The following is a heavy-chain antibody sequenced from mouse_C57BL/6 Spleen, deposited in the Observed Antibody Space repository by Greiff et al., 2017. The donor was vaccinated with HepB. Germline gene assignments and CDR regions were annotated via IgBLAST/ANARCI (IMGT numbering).Heavy chain of an antibody. D-gene: IGHD1-1*01. CDR2: IYPSDSET. CDR3: ASHVGSSYEWYFDV. J-gene: IGHJ1*03. Sequence: QVQLQQPGAELVRPGSSVKLSCKASGYTFTSYWMDWVKQRPGQGLEWIGNIYPSDSETHYNQKFKDKATLTVDKSSSTAYMQLSSLTSEDSAVYYCASHVGSSYEWYFDVWGTGTTVTVSS. CDR1: GYTFTSYW. V-gene: IGHV1-61*01.